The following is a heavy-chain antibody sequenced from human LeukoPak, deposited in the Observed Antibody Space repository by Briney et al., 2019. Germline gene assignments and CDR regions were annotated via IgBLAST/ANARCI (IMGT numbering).Heavy chain of an antibody. Sequence: PGGSRRLSCAASGFTFSSYAMSWGRQAPGKGLEWVSAISGSGGSTYYADSVKGRFTICRDNSKNTLYLQMNSLRAEDTAGYYCAKALRYFDWLNWNWGQGTLVTVSS. V-gene: IGHV3-23*01. J-gene: IGHJ4*02. CDR3: AKALRYFDWLNWN. CDR2: ISGSGGST. CDR1: GFTFSSYA. D-gene: IGHD3-9*01.